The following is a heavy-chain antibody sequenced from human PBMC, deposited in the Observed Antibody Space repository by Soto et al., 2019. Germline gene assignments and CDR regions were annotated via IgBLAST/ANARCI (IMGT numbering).Heavy chain of an antibody. Sequence: QLQLQESGPGLAKPLETLSLTCTVSGDSISSSNYYWGWIRQPPGKGLEWIGTIYYSGTTYYNPSLKSRVTISVDTSKNQFSLKLSSVTAADTAVYYCARHRGLAAPYDYWGQGTLVTVSS. CDR2: IYYSGTT. CDR1: GDSISSSNYY. J-gene: IGHJ4*02. CDR3: ARHRGLAAPYDY. D-gene: IGHD6-6*01. V-gene: IGHV4-39*01.